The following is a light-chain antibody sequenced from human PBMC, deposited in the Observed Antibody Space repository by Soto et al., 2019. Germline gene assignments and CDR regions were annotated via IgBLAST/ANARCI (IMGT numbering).Light chain of an antibody. Sequence: ETVMTQSPATLSVSPEDRATLSCRASQTLDNTLAWYQQRPGQAPTLLIYSVSTRATGVPARFSGSASGTEFTLTISSLQSEDFAMYYCQQYKDVPFTFGQGTNLQIK. CDR1: QTLDNT. J-gene: IGKJ2*01. V-gene: IGKV3-15*01. CDR3: QQYKDVPFT. CDR2: SVS.